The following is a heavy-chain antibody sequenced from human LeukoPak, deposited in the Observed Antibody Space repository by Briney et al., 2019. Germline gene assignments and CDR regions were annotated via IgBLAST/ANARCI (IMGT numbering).Heavy chain of an antibody. D-gene: IGHD1-14*01. CDR3: ARNISGLGLYSHHAYDPVGAFDI. CDR1: GYSFNSVYY. Sequence: PSETLSLTCAVSGYSFNSVYYWAWIRQPPGKGLEWIGSIYNSGSTSYNPSLKSRVTLSLDTSKNQFSLRLTSVTAADTAVYYCARNISGLGLYSHHAYDPVGAFDIWGQGTLVTVSS. J-gene: IGHJ3*02. V-gene: IGHV4-38-2*01. CDR2: IYNSGST.